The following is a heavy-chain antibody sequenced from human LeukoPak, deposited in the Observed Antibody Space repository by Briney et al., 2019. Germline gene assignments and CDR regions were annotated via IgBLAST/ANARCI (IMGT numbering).Heavy chain of an antibody. CDR3: ARGGDSSGWVFDY. J-gene: IGHJ4*02. V-gene: IGHV4-59*01. Sequence: SETLSLTCTVSGGSISSYYWSWIRQPPGKGLEWIGYIYYSGSTNYNPSLKSRVTISVDTSKNQFSPKLSSVTAADTAVYYCARGGDSSGWVFDYWGQGTLVTVSS. D-gene: IGHD6-19*01. CDR2: IYYSGST. CDR1: GGSISSYY.